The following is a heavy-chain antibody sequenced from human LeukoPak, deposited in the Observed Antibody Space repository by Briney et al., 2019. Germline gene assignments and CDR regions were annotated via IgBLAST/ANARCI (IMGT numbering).Heavy chain of an antibody. V-gene: IGHV1-2*02. J-gene: IGHJ4*02. CDR1: GYTFTGYY. Sequence: ASVKVSCKASGYTFTGYYMHWVRQAPGQGLERMGWINPNSGGTNYAQKFQGRVTMTRDTSISTAYMELSRLRSDDTAVYYCAAYYDFWSGYYIDYWGQGTLVTVSS. CDR2: INPNSGGT. CDR3: AAYYDFWSGYYIDY. D-gene: IGHD3-3*01.